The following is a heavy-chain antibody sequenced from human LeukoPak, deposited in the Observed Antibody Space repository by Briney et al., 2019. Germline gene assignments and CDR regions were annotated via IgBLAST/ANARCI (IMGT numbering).Heavy chain of an antibody. CDR3: ARDPRLFSAPELIKDY. D-gene: IGHD2-21*01. CDR1: GFTFSSYN. J-gene: IGHJ4*02. Sequence: GGSLRLSCAASGFTFSSYNMNWVRQAPGKGLEWVSYISTSSSTIYYADSVKGRFTISRDNAKNSLYLQMNSLRAEDTAVYYCARDPRLFSAPELIKDYWGQGTLVTVSS. CDR2: ISTSSSTI. V-gene: IGHV3-48*04.